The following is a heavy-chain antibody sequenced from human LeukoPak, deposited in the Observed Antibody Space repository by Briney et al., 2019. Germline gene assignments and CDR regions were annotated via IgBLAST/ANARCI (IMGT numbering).Heavy chain of an antibody. D-gene: IGHD2-15*01. Sequence: GASVQFSCKASEYTFTSYDINWVRPATGQGLEWMGWMNPNSGNTVYAQKFQGRVTMTRDTSISTAYMELSSLRSEDTAMYYCARKNYCSGGSCYSRGWFDPWGQGTLVTVSS. CDR2: MNPNSGNT. V-gene: IGHV1-8*01. J-gene: IGHJ5*02. CDR3: ARKNYCSGGSCYSRGWFDP. CDR1: EYTFTSYD.